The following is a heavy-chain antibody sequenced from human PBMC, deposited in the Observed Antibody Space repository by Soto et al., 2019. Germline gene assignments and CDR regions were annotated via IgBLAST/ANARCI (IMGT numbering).Heavy chain of an antibody. V-gene: IGHV4-34*01. D-gene: IGHD6-19*01. CDR2: INHSGST. CDR1: GGSFSGYY. J-gene: IGHJ1*01. Sequence: QVQLQQWGAGLLKPSETLSLTCAVYGGSFSGYYWSWIRQPPGKGLEWIGEINHSGSTNYNPSLKSRVTISVDTSKNQFSLKLSSVTAADTAVYYCARGPRQWLVTTVVLYFQHWGQGTMVTVSS. CDR3: ARGPRQWLVTTVVLYFQH.